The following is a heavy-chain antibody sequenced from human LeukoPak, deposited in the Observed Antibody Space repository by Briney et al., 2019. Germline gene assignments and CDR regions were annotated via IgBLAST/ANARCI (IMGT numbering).Heavy chain of an antibody. CDR2: ISGSGGSL. J-gene: IGHJ4*02. D-gene: IGHD3-22*01. CDR3: AKARSGYDYQVEY. CDR1: GFTFSSYA. V-gene: IGHV3-23*01. Sequence: PGGSLRLSCAASGFTFSSYAMSWVRQAPGKGLEWISAISGSGGSLYYADSVKGRLTISRDNSKNTLYLEMNNLRPEDTAVYYRAKARSGYDYQVEYWGQGTLVTVSS.